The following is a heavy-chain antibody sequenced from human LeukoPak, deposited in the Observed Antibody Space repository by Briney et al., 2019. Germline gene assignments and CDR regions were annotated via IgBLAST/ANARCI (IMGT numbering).Heavy chain of an antibody. CDR1: GFTVRSYW. Sequence: GGSLRLFCAASGFTVRSYWMSWVRQAQGKGLEWVANIKQDGSEKYYVDSVKGRFTISRDNAKNSLYLQMNSLRAEDTAVYYCARRKVVVAASTDAFDIWGQGTMVTVSS. J-gene: IGHJ3*02. CDR2: IKQDGSEK. D-gene: IGHD2-15*01. CDR3: ARRKVVVAASTDAFDI. V-gene: IGHV3-7*01.